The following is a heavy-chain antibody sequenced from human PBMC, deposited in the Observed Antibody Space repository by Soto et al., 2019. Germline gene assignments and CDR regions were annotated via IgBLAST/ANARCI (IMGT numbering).Heavy chain of an antibody. CDR3: ARDFGDSAFDI. CDR2: IGSAGDT. J-gene: IGHJ3*02. CDR1: GFTFSNYD. V-gene: IGHV3-13*01. Sequence: EVQLVESGGGVVQPGGSLRLSCAASGFTFSNYDMHWVRQATGKGLEWVSAIGSAGDTYYPGSVKGRFTISRENAKNSLYLQMNSLRAEDTAVYYCARDFGDSAFDIWGQGTVVIVSS. D-gene: IGHD3-16*01.